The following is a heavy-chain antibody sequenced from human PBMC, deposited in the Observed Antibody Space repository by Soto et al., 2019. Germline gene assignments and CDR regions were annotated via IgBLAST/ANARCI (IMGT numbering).Heavy chain of an antibody. Sequence: ASVKVSCKASGYTFTSYAMHWVRRAPGQRLEWMGWINAGNGNTKYSQKFQGRFTISRDNSKNTLYLEMGSLRADDTAMYYCGRAGYSYALDYWGQGTLVTVSS. CDR1: GYTFTSYA. J-gene: IGHJ4*02. V-gene: IGHV1-3*01. CDR2: INAGNGNT. D-gene: IGHD5-18*01. CDR3: GRAGYSYALDY.